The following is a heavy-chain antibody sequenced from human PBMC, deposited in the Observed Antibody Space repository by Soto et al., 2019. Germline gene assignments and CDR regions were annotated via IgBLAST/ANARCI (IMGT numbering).Heavy chain of an antibody. Sequence: QVQLVESGGGVVQPGRSLRLSCAASGIIFSTYGMHWVRQAPGKGLEWVAVISHDGSTIYYADSVKGRFTISRDNSKNTLFLQMSSLRAEDTAVYYCAKPVQENGSHYDIWYFDLWGRGTLVTVSS. CDR1: GIIFSTYG. J-gene: IGHJ2*01. CDR2: ISHDGSTI. D-gene: IGHD3-9*01. V-gene: IGHV3-30*18. CDR3: AKPVQENGSHYDIWYFDL.